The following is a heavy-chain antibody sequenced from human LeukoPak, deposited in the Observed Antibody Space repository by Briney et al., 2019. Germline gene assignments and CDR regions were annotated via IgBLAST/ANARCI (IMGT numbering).Heavy chain of an antibody. Sequence: GASVKVSCKASGGTFSSYAISWVRQAPGQGLEWMGGIIPIFGTANYAQKFQGRVTITADESTSTAYMELSSLRSEDTAVYYCATEGNYDFWSGFSRVGLYYYGMDVWGQGTTVTVSS. CDR1: GGTFSSYA. CDR3: ATEGNYDFWSGFSRVGLYYYGMDV. V-gene: IGHV1-69*13. CDR2: IIPIFGTA. D-gene: IGHD3-3*01. J-gene: IGHJ6*02.